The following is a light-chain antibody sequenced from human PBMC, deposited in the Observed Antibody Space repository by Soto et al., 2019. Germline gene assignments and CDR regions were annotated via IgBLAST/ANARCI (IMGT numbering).Light chain of an antibody. J-gene: IGKJ3*01. Sequence: EIVLTQSPGTLSLSPGERATLSCRASQSVRSNYLAWYQQKPGQAPRLLIYGASRRATGIPDRFSGSGSGTDFTLTISRLEPEDFAVYYCQQYGSSPTFGPGTKVDIK. CDR3: QQYGSSPT. V-gene: IGKV3-20*01. CDR2: GAS. CDR1: QSVRSNY.